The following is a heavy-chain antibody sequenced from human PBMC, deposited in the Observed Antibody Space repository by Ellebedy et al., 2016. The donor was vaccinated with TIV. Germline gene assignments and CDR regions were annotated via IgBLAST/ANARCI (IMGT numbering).Heavy chain of an antibody. J-gene: IGHJ5*02. V-gene: IGHV3-7*03. CDR1: GFTFSSFW. D-gene: IGHD6-19*01. CDR3: AKAIAGYDSA. CDR2: IKQDASEK. Sequence: GGSLRLXCAASGFTFSSFWMTWVRQAPGKGLEWVANIKQDASEKYYVDSVKGRFTISRDNAKSSLYLQMNSLRAEDTAVYYCAKAIAGYDSAWGQGTLVTVSS.